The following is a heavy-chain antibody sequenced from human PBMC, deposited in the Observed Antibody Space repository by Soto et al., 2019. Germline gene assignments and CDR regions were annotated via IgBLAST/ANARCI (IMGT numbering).Heavy chain of an antibody. CDR3: ALGGDYYYYMDV. V-gene: IGHV3-48*01. Sequence: EVQLVESGGGLVQPGGSLRLSCAASGFTFSSYSMNWVRQAPGKGLEWVSYISSSSSTIYYADSVKGRFTISRDNDKNSLNLQVNSLRAEDTAVYYCALGGDYYYYMDVWGKGTTVTVSS. CDR1: GFTFSSYS. J-gene: IGHJ6*03. D-gene: IGHD2-21*01. CDR2: ISSSSSTI.